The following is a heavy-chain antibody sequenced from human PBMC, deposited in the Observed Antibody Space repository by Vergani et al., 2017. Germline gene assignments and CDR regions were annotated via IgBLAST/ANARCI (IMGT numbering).Heavy chain of an antibody. Sequence: QVQLVESGGGVVQPGGSLRLSCAASGFTFSSYGMHWVRQAPGKGLEWVAFIQYDGSNKYYADSVKGRFTISRDNSKNTLYLQMNSLRAEDTAVYYCAKIRTGIAVAGPLDYWGQGTLVTVSS. J-gene: IGHJ4*02. CDR3: AKIRTGIAVAGPLDY. D-gene: IGHD6-19*01. CDR1: GFTFSSYG. CDR2: IQYDGSNK. V-gene: IGHV3-30*02.